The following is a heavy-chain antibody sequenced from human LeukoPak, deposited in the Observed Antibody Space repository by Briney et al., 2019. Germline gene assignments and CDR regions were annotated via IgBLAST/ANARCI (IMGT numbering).Heavy chain of an antibody. CDR1: GYRFGSYW. Sequence: GGSLKISCKGSGYRFGSYWIGWVRQMPGKGVEWMGIIYPGDSDTRYSSSFQGQVTISADKYISTAYLQWSSLKASDTAMYYCARLLADSTSWPHFDYWGQGTLVTASS. D-gene: IGHD2-2*01. J-gene: IGHJ4*02. CDR3: ARLLADSTSWPHFDY. CDR2: IYPGDSDT. V-gene: IGHV5-51*01.